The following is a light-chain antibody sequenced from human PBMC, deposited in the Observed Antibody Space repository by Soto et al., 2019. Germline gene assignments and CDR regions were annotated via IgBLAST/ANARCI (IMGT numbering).Light chain of an antibody. CDR1: QSVSSN. Sequence: DIVLTQSPATLSASPGKRATLSCRASQSVSSNLAWYQQKPGQAPRLLIYDTSTRATDIPARFSGSGSGTVFTLTISSLQSEDFAVYYCQHYNIWPHMLAFGGGTKVEI. CDR2: DTS. V-gene: IGKV3-15*01. J-gene: IGKJ4*01. CDR3: QHYNIWPHMLA.